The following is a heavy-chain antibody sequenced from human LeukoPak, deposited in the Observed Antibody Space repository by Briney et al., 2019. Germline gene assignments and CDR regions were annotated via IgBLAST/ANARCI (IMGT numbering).Heavy chain of an antibody. V-gene: IGHV4-4*07. CDR2: IYTSGST. Sequence: SETLSLTCTVSGGSISSYYWSWIRQPAGKGLEWIGRIYTSGSTNYNPSPKSRVTMSVDTSKNQFSLKLSSVTAADTAVYYCARELVLWFGEFLSNGMDVWGQGTTVTVSS. CDR1: GGSISSYY. D-gene: IGHD3-10*01. CDR3: ARELVLWFGEFLSNGMDV. J-gene: IGHJ6*02.